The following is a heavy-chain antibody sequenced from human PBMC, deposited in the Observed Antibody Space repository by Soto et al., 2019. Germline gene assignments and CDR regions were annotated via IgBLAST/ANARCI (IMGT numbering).Heavy chain of an antibody. V-gene: IGHV3-15*01. CDR3: TTDLRCSYGFDY. Sequence: LRLSCTGSGFPFDDFAINWVRQAPGKGLEWVGRIKSKADGGTTDYAAPVKGRFTISRDDSKNTLFLQMNSLKTEDTAVYYCTTDLRCSYGFDYWGQGTLVTVSS. J-gene: IGHJ4*02. CDR1: GFPFDDFA. CDR2: IKSKADGGTT. D-gene: IGHD5-18*01.